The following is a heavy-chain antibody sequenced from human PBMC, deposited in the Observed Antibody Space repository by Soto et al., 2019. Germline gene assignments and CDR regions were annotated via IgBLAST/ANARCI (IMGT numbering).Heavy chain of an antibody. V-gene: IGHV4-38-2*01. CDR3: ARGQYSGYEFYFDY. Sequence: SETLSLTCAVSGYSISSGYYWGWIRQPPGKGLEWIGSIYHSGSTNYNPSLKSRVTISVDTSKNQFSLKLSSVTAADTAVYYCARGQYSGYEFYFDYWGQGTLVTVSS. J-gene: IGHJ4*02. CDR2: IYHSGST. CDR1: GYSISSGYY. D-gene: IGHD5-12*01.